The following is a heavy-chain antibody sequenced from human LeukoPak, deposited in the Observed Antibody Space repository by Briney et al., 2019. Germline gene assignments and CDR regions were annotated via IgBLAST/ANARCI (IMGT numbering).Heavy chain of an antibody. Sequence: GGSLRLSCAASGFTFSSYGMHWVRQAPGKGLEWVAVISYDGSNKYYADSVKGRFTISSDYSQNTLYLQMNSLRPEDAAVYYCAAEKPPLTGTTAFDYWGRGTLVTVSS. V-gene: IGHV3-30*03. J-gene: IGHJ4*02. CDR1: GFTFSSYG. CDR2: ISYDGSNK. CDR3: AAEKPPLTGTTAFDY. D-gene: IGHD1-20*01.